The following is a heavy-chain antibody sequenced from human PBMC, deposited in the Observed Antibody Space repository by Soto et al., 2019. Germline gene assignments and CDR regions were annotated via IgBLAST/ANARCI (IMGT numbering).Heavy chain of an antibody. CDR3: SKFTIFGVVTIDRDAFDI. J-gene: IGHJ3*02. CDR1: GFTFSSYA. V-gene: IGHV3-23*01. Sequence: GGSLRLSCAASGFTFSSYAMSWVRQAPGKGLEWVSAISGSGGSTYYADSVKGRFTISRDNSKNTLYLQMNSLRAEDTAVYYCSKFTIFGVVTIDRDAFDIWGQGTMVTVSS. D-gene: IGHD3-3*01. CDR2: ISGSGGST.